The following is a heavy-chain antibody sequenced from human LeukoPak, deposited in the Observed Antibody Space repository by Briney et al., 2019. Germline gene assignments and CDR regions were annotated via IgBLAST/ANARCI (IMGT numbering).Heavy chain of an antibody. V-gene: IGHV4-39*01. CDR2: IYYSGTT. Sequence: SETLSLTCTVSGGSISSSPYYWGWIRQPPGKGLEWIGSIYYSGTTHYSPSLESRVTISVDTSKNQFSLKLSSVTAADTAVYYCARPTTGTTKGAFDIWGQGTMVTVSS. CDR1: GGSISSSPYY. J-gene: IGHJ3*02. CDR3: ARPTTGTTKGAFDI. D-gene: IGHD1-1*01.